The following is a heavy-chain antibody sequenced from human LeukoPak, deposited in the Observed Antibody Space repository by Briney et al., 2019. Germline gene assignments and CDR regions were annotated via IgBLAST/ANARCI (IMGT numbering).Heavy chain of an antibody. V-gene: IGHV3-48*02. J-gene: IGHJ6*02. CDR2: ISSSSSTI. Sequence: GGSLRLSCAASGFTFSSYSMNWVRQAPGKGLEWVSYISSSSSTIYYADSVKGRFTISRDNAKNSLYLQMNSLRDEDTAVYYCAREDSSGWYGPPGYYGMDVWGQGTTVTVSS. CDR1: GFTFSSYS. CDR3: AREDSSGWYGPPGYYGMDV. D-gene: IGHD6-19*01.